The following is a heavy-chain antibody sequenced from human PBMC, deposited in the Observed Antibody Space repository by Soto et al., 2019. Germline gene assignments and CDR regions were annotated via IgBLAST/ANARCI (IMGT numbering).Heavy chain of an antibody. Sequence: QVQLVQSGAEVKKPGASVKVSGKASGDTFSSNDINWVRQATGQGLGWMGWMNPNSGNTGYAQKFQGRVTMTRNTAISTAYMELSSLRSEDTAVYFCARDTRFVSLWGQGTMVTVSS. CDR3: ARDTRFVSL. J-gene: IGHJ3*01. V-gene: IGHV1-8*01. D-gene: IGHD3-16*02. CDR1: GDTFSSND. CDR2: MNPNSGNT.